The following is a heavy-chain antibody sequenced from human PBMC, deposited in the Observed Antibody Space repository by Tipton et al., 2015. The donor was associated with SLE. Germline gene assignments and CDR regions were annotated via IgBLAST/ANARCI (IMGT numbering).Heavy chain of an antibody. CDR2: INHSGST. D-gene: IGHD4-17*01. J-gene: IGHJ4*02. CDR1: GGSISSHY. CDR3: FGDYADY. V-gene: IGHV4-34*03. Sequence: TLSLTCTVSGGSISSHYWSWIRQPPGKGLEWIGEINHSGSTNYNPSLKSRVTISVDTSKNQFSLKLSSVTAADTAVYYCFGDYADYWGQGTLVTVSS.